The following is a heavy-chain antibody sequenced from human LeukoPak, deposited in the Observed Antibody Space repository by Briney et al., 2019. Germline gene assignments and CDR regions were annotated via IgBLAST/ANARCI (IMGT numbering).Heavy chain of an antibody. CDR1: GFTFSSFA. Sequence: GKSLRLSCAASGFTFSSFAMHWVRQAPGGGLEWVAAISYHGSNTYYADSVKGRFTISRDNSKNTLYLQMNSLRAEDTAVYFCARETGDYDSNGYYSYWGQGTLVTVFS. CDR3: ARETGDYDSNGYYSY. CDR2: ISYHGSNT. V-gene: IGHV3-30*04. D-gene: IGHD3-22*01. J-gene: IGHJ4*02.